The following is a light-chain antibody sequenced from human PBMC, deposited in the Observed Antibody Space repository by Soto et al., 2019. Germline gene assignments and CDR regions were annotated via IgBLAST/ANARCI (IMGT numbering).Light chain of an antibody. CDR3: QTWGTGIVV. Sequence: LVLTQSPSASASLGASVKVTCSLSSGHRNYAIAWHQQRPEEGPRYLMKVNSDGSHTNGDGIPDRFSGSSSGAERYLTISSLQSDDEADYYCQTWGTGIVVFGGGTKLTVL. CDR1: SGHRNYA. V-gene: IGLV4-69*01. J-gene: IGLJ2*01. CDR2: VNSDGSH.